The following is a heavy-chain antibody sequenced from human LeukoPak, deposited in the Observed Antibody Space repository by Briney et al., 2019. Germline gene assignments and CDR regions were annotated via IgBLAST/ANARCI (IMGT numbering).Heavy chain of an antibody. CDR3: ARVATVTTGFDY. Sequence: SETLSLTCTVSGGSISSYYWSWIRQPPGKGLEWIGYIYYSGSTNYNPSLTSRVTISVDTSKNQFSLKLSSVTAADTAVYYCARVATVTTGFDYWGQGTLVTVSS. V-gene: IGHV4-59*01. CDR1: GGSISSYY. J-gene: IGHJ4*02. D-gene: IGHD4-17*01. CDR2: IYYSGST.